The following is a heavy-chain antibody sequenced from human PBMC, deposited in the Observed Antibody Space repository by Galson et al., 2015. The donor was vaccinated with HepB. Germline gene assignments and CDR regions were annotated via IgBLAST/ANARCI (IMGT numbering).Heavy chain of an antibody. Sequence: SLRLSCAASGFIFSDYYMTWVRQAPGKGLEWISYISTSSRHTNYADSVKGRFTISRDNAKRSLYLQMNSVRDEDTAVYYCAKDRGGGGDGLFYFDSWGPGVLVTVSS. CDR2: ISTSSRHT. V-gene: IGHV3-11*06. D-gene: IGHD3-16*01. CDR3: AKDRGGGGDGLFYFDS. J-gene: IGHJ4*02. CDR1: GFIFSDYY.